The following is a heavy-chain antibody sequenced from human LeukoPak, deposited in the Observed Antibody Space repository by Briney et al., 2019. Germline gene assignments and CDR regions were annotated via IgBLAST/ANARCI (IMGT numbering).Heavy chain of an antibody. J-gene: IGHJ3*02. D-gene: IGHD3-22*01. V-gene: IGHV5-51*01. CDR2: IYPGDSDT. CDR1: GYSFTSYW. Sequence: GESLKISCKGSGYSFTSYWIGWVRQMPGKGLEWMGIIYPGDSDTRYSPSFQGQVTISADKSISTAYLQWSSLKASDTAMYYCARQGGAYYYDSSATDAFDIWGQGTMVTVSS. CDR3: ARQGGAYYYDSSATDAFDI.